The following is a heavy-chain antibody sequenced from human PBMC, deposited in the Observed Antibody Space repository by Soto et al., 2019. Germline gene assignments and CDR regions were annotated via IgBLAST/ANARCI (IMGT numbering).Heavy chain of an antibody. CDR3: RRVEDDYGGNFFDY. CDR2: IRSKANSYAT. D-gene: IGHD4-17*01. CDR1: GFTFSGSA. V-gene: IGHV3-73*01. J-gene: IGHJ4*02. Sequence: GGSLRLSCAASGFTFSGSAMHWVRQASGKGLEWVGRIRSKANSYATAYAASVKGRFTISRDDSKNTAYLQMNSLKTEDTAVYYCRRVEDDYGGNFFDYWGQGTLVTVSS.